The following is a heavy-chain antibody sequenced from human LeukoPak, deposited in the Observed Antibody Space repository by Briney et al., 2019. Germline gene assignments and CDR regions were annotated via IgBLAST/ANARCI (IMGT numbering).Heavy chain of an antibody. D-gene: IGHD3-22*01. CDR3: AREDRCVVVITILDAFDI. V-gene: IGHV4-34*01. Sequence: SETLSLTCAVYGGSFSGYYWSWIRQPPGKGREWIGEINHSGSTNYNPSLKSRVTISVDTSKNQFSLKLSSVTAADTAVYYCAREDRCVVVITILDAFDIWGEGTMVTVSS. CDR2: INHSGST. CDR1: GGSFSGYY. J-gene: IGHJ3*02.